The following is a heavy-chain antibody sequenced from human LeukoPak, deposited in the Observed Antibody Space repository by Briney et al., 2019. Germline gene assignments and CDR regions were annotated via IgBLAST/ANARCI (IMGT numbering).Heavy chain of an antibody. J-gene: IGHJ5*02. CDR1: GGTFSSYA. D-gene: IGHD2-2*01. CDR3: ATTDIVVVSAAGHNWFDP. V-gene: IGHV1-69*05. CDR2: IIPIFGTA. Sequence: SVKVSCKASGGTFSSYAISWVRQAPGQGLEWMGGIIPIFGTANYAQKFQGRVTITTDESTSTAYMELSSLRSEDTAVYYCATTDIVVVSAAGHNWFDPWGQGTLVTVSS.